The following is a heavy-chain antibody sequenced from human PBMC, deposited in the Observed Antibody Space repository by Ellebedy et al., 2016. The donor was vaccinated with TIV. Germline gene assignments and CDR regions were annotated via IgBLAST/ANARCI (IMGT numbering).Heavy chain of an antibody. J-gene: IGHJ5*02. D-gene: IGHD6-13*01. CDR3: ARGYSSSWYGGGIDP. CDR2: INHSGST. Sequence: SETLSLTCAVYGGSFSGYYWSWIRQPPGKGLEWIGEINHSGSTNYNPSLKSRVTISVDTSKNQFSLKLSSVTAADTAVYYCARGYSSSWYGGGIDPWGQGTLVTVSS. CDR1: GGSFSGYY. V-gene: IGHV4-34*01.